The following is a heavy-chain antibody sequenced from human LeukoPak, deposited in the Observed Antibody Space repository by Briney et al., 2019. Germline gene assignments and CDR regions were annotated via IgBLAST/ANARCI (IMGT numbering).Heavy chain of an antibody. CDR1: GGSISSYY. V-gene: IGHV4-59*08. Sequence: PSETLSLTCTVSGGSISSYYWSWIRQPPAQGLERDWHGYYRGSTNYNPSLKSRVTMSVATSKNQFSLKLSSVTAADTAVYYCASLRYCSGGSCFPKYFQHWGQGTLVTVSS. CDR2: GYYRGST. D-gene: IGHD2-15*01. J-gene: IGHJ1*01. CDR3: ASLRYCSGGSCFPKYFQH.